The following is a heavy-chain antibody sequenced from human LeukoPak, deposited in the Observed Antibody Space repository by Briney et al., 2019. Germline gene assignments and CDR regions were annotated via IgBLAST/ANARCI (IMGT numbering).Heavy chain of an antibody. CDR2: ISSSSSYI. D-gene: IGHD3-9*01. J-gene: IGHJ4*02. CDR1: GFTFSSYS. V-gene: IGHV3-21*01. CDR3: ARNRHYDILTGIDY. Sequence: GGSLRLSCAASGFTFSSYSMNWVHQAPGKGLEGVSSISSSSSYIYYADSVKGRFTISRDNAKNSLYLQMNSLRAEDTAVYYCARNRHYDILTGIDYWGQGTLVTVSS.